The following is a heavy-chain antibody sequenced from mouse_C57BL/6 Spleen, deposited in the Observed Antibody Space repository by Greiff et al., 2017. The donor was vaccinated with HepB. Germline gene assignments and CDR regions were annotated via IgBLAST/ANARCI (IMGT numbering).Heavy chain of an antibody. J-gene: IGHJ4*01. Sequence: EVHLVESGGGLVKPGGSLKLSCAASGFTFSDYGMHWVRQAPEKGLEWVAYISSGSSTIYYADTVKGRCTIARDNAKNTLFLQMTSLRSEDTAMYYCSRRRDYFDYWGQGTSVTVSS. D-gene: IGHD1-1*02. CDR3: SRRRDYFDY. CDR1: GFTFSDYG. CDR2: ISSGSSTI. V-gene: IGHV5-17*01.